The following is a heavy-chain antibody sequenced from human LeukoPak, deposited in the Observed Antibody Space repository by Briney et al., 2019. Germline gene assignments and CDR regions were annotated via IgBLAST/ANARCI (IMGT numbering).Heavy chain of an antibody. D-gene: IGHD6-13*01. CDR3: ARLIAAAGRDWFDP. V-gene: IGHV2-5*02. CDR2: IYWDDDK. Sequence: SGPTLVKPTQTLTLTCTFSGFSLSTSGVGVGWIRQPPGKALEWLALIYWDDDKRYSPSLKSRLTITKDTSKNQVALTMTNMDPVDTATYYCARLIAAAGRDWFDPWGQGTLVTVSS. CDR1: GFSLSTSGVG. J-gene: IGHJ5*02.